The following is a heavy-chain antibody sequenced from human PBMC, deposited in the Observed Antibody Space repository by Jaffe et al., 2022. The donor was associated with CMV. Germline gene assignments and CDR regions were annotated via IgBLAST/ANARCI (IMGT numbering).Heavy chain of an antibody. CDR1: GFTFSSYG. V-gene: IGHV3-30*18. CDR3: AKDLGYTAMELGDY. Sequence: QVQLVESGGGVVQPGRSLRLSCAASGFTFSSYGMHWVRQAPGKGLEWVAVISYDGSNKYYADSVKGRFTISRDNSKNTLYLQMNSLRAEDTAVYYCAKDLGYTAMELGDYWGQGTLVTVSS. D-gene: IGHD5-18*01. CDR2: ISYDGSNK. J-gene: IGHJ4*02.